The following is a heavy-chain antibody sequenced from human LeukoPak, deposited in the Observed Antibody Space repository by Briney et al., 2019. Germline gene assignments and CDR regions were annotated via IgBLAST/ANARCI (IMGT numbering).Heavy chain of an antibody. CDR3: ATSGYSYGKDAFDI. J-gene: IGHJ3*02. Sequence: ASVKVSCKVSGYTLTELSMHWVRQAPGKGLEWMGGFDPEDGETIYAQKFQGRVTMTEDTSTDTAYMELSSLRSEDTAVYYCATSGYSYGKDAFDIWGQGTMVTVSS. V-gene: IGHV1-24*01. D-gene: IGHD5-18*01. CDR2: FDPEDGET. CDR1: GYTLTELS.